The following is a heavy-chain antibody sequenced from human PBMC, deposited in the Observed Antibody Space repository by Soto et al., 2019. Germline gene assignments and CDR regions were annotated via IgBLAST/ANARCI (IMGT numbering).Heavy chain of an antibody. Sequence: QVQLQESGPGLVKPSQTLSLTCAVSGGSLSIGGYYWSWIRQHPGKGLEWSGYFFYSGTTNYNPSLKSRLTISAATPKNHLSLKLSSVTAADTAVYYCAIVTMVRGVLKWGQGTLVTVSS. CDR3: AIVTMVRGVLK. CDR2: FFYSGTT. V-gene: IGHV4-31*11. J-gene: IGHJ4*02. CDR1: GGSLSIGGYY. D-gene: IGHD3-10*01.